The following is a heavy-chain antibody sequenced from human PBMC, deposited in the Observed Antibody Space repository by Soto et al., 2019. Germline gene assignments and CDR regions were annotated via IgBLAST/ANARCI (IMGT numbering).Heavy chain of an antibody. CDR3: AKNVLLWFGELLFPTYFDY. V-gene: IGHV3-21*04. CDR2: ISSSSNYI. D-gene: IGHD3-10*01. Sequence: ESLKISCGASGFTVSVYSMNWVRQAPGNGLEWVSSISSSSNYIYYSDSMKGRFTISRDNSKNTLYLQMNSLRAEDTAVYYCAKNVLLWFGELLFPTYFDYWGQGPLVTVSS. CDR1: GFTVSVYS. J-gene: IGHJ4*02.